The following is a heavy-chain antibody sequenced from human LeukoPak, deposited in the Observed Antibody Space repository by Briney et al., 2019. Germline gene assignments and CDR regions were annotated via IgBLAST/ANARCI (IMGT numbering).Heavy chain of an antibody. CDR1: GITFSSHY. D-gene: IGHD6-19*01. V-gene: IGHV3-66*01. Sequence: GGSLRLSCAASGITFSSHYMSWVRQAPGKGLEWVSVIYSGGSTYYADSVKGRFTISRDNSKNTLYLQMNSLRAEDTAVYYCARDHNSSGFYYYYGMDVWGQGTTVTVSS. CDR3: ARDHNSSGFYYYYGMDV. CDR2: IYSGGST. J-gene: IGHJ6*02.